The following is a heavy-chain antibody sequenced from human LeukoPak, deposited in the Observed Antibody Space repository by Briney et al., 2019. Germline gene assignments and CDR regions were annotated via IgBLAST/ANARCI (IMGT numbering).Heavy chain of an antibody. CDR2: ISGSGGST. CDR3: AKRRGWFGSLDY. V-gene: IGHV3-23*01. Sequence: GASLRLSCAASGFTFSSYAMSWVRQAPGKGLEWVSAISGSGGSTYYADSVKGRFTISRDNSKNTLYLQMNSLRAEDTAVYYCAKRRGWFGSLDYWGQGTLVTVSS. J-gene: IGHJ4*02. D-gene: IGHD3-10*01. CDR1: GFTFSSYA.